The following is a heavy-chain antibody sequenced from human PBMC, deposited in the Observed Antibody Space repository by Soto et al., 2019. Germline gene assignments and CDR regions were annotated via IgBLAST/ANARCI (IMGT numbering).Heavy chain of an antibody. CDR3: ARGRYNWNPREGMDV. CDR1: GGTFSSYA. Sequence: VKVSCKASGGTFSSYAISWVRQAPGQGLEWMGGIIPIFGTANYAQKFQGRVTITADESTSTAYMELSSLRSEDTAVYYCARGRYNWNPREGMDVWGQGTTVTVSS. J-gene: IGHJ6*02. V-gene: IGHV1-69*13. D-gene: IGHD1-20*01. CDR2: IIPIFGTA.